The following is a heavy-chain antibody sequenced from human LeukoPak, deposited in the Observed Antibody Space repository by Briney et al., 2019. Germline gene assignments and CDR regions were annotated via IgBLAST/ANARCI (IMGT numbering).Heavy chain of an antibody. J-gene: IGHJ4*02. D-gene: IGHD3-10*01. CDR3: ARHPELYFFDY. V-gene: IGHV4-59*08. CDR2: ISYSGST. CDR1: GASISSYY. Sequence: SETLSLTSTVSGASISSYYWSWIRQPPGKGLEWIGYISYSGSTNHNPSLKSRATISADTSKNQVSLTLSSVTAADTAVYYCARHPELYFFDYWGQGTLVTVSS.